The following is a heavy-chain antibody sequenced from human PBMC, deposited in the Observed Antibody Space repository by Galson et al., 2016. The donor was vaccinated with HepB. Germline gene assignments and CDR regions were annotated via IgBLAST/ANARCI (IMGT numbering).Heavy chain of an antibody. D-gene: IGHD5-18*01. CDR1: GFTFNNYA. CDR3: AKDPAAMVPYWYFDL. CDR2: ISASGGST. J-gene: IGHJ2*01. Sequence: SLRLSCAASGFTFNNYAMIWVRQAPGKGLEWVSTISASGGSTYYADSVKGRFTISRDNSKNTVNLQMNSLRVEDTAVYYCAKDPAAMVPYWYFDLWGRGTLVTVSS. V-gene: IGHV3-23*01.